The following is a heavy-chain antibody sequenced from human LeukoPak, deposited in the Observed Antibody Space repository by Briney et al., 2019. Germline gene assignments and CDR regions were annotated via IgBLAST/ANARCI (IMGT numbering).Heavy chain of an antibody. J-gene: IGHJ3*02. CDR3: ARYPYGGGDRRNAFDI. Sequence: PSETLSLTCTVCGGSLSSYYWSWIRQPPGKGLEGIGYIYYGGSTNYNPSLKSRVTISVDTSKNQFSLKLSSVTAADTAVYYCARYPYGGGDRRNAFDIWGQGTMVTVSS. V-gene: IGHV4-59*01. D-gene: IGHD2-21*01. CDR1: GGSLSSYY. CDR2: IYYGGST.